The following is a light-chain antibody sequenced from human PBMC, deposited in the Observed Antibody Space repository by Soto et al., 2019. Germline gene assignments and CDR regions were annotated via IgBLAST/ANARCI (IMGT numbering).Light chain of an antibody. J-gene: IGKJ5*01. CDR3: QQYNNWPIT. CDR1: QLFSSN. Sequence: EIVLTQSPATLSVCPGESVTLSCRASQLFSSNLAWYQHKPGQAPRLLIYGVSTRDTGVPDRFSGSGSGTEFTLTINSLQSEDFAVYYCQQYNNWPITFGQGTRLEIK. V-gene: IGKV3-15*01. CDR2: GVS.